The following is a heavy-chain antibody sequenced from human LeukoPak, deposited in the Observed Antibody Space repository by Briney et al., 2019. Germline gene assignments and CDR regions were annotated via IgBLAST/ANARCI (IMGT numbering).Heavy chain of an antibody. Sequence: GGSLRLSCAASGFTFSNAWMNWVRQAPGKGLEWVGRIKSKTDGGTTDYAAPVKGRFTISRDDSKNTLYLQMNSLKTEDTAVYYCTTDLELLWFGELLSSLDYWGQGTLVTVSS. CDR1: GFTFSNAW. CDR3: TTDLELLWFGELLSSLDY. CDR2: IKSKTDGGTT. J-gene: IGHJ4*02. D-gene: IGHD3-10*01. V-gene: IGHV3-15*07.